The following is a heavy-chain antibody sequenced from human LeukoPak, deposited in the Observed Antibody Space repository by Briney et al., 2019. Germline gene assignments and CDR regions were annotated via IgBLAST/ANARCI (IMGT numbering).Heavy chain of an antibody. Sequence: SETLSLTCTVSGGSISSYYLSWIRQPPGKGLEWIGYIYYSGSANYNPSLKSRVTISVDTSKNQFSLKLSSVTAADTAVYYCARDRPRYSSGWNAFDIWGQGTMVTVSS. CDR2: IYYSGSA. D-gene: IGHD6-19*01. J-gene: IGHJ3*02. V-gene: IGHV4-59*01. CDR1: GGSISSYY. CDR3: ARDRPRYSSGWNAFDI.